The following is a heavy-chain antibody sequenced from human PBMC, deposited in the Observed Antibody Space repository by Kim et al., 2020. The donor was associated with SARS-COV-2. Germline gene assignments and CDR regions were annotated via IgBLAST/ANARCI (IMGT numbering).Heavy chain of an antibody. CDR2: ST. D-gene: IGHD6-19*01. V-gene: IGHV3-23*01. CDR3: AKEMAGPFDY. Sequence: STYYADSVKGRFTISRDNSKNTLYLQMNSLRAEDTAVYYCAKEMAGPFDYWGQGTLVTVSS. J-gene: IGHJ4*02.